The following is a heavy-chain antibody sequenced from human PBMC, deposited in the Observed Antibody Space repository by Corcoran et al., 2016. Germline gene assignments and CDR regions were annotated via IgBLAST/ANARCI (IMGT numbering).Heavy chain of an antibody. D-gene: IGHD2-21*02. J-gene: IGHJ4*02. Sequence: QVQLVESGGGVVQPGRSLRLSCAASGFTFSSYGMHWVRQAPGKGLEWVAVIWYDGSNKYYADSVKGRFTISRDNSKNTLYLQMNSLRAEDTAVYYCARRGDSDGFDYWGQGTLVTVSS. CDR3: ARRGDSDGFDY. CDR1: GFTFSSYG. CDR2: IWYDGSNK. V-gene: IGHV3-33*01.